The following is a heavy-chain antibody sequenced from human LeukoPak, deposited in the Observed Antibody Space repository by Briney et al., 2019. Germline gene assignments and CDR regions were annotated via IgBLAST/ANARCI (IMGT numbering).Heavy chain of an antibody. J-gene: IGHJ4*02. D-gene: IGHD1-7*01. CDR1: GYSFTSYW. CDR3: ARTTGGDWNYGAVDY. Sequence: GESLKISCKGSGYSFTSYWMGWVRQMPGKGLEWMGIICPGDSDTRYSPSFQGQVTISADKSISTAYLQWSSLKASDTAMYYCARTTGGDWNYGAVDYWGQGTLVTVSS. CDR2: ICPGDSDT. V-gene: IGHV5-51*01.